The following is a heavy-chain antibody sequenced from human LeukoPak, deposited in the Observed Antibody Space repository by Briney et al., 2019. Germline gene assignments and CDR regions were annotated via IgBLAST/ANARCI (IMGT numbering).Heavy chain of an antibody. J-gene: IGHJ4*02. CDR3: VPDPVHSIN. D-gene: IGHD3-3*02. CDR2: MDGRGDST. V-gene: IGHV3-23*01. CDR1: GFTLNIYA. Sequence: PGGSLRLSCAASGFTLNIYAMSWVRQAPGRGLEWVSGMDGRGDSTFYADSVKGRFTISRDNSKNTVYLQLNSLRAEDTAVYYCVPDPVHSINWGQGTLVTVSS.